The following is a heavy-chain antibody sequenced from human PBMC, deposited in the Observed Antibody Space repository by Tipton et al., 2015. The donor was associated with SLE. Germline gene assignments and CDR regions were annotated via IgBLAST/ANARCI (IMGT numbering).Heavy chain of an antibody. D-gene: IGHD2-8*02. CDR3: ARGSCSGGVCYIDY. J-gene: IGHJ4*02. CDR1: GGSISTYYYY. CDR2: IYYSGSN. Sequence: GLVKPSETLSLTCTVSGGSISTYYYYWGWIRQPPGKGLEWIGTIYYSGSNYYNPSLKSRVTISVDTSKNQFSLKLSSVTAADTAVYYCARGSCSGGVCYIDYWGQGTLVTVSS. V-gene: IGHV4-39*07.